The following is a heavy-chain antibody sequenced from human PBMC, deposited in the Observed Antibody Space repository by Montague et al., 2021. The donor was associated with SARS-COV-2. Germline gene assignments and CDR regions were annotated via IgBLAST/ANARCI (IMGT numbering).Heavy chain of an antibody. D-gene: IGHD2-21*01. CDR1: GSSFTSYW. V-gene: IGHV5-10-1*01. Sequence: QSGAEVKKHGESLRMYCKGSGSSFTSYWIRWVRQMPGKGLEWMGRIDPSDSYTNYSPSFKGHVTISADKSISTAYLQWSSLKAYDTAMYYSARLCGVSYLYWDFIPWGRGTLVTIAS. CDR2: IDPSDSYT. CDR3: ARLCGVSYLYWDFIP. J-gene: IGHJ2*01.